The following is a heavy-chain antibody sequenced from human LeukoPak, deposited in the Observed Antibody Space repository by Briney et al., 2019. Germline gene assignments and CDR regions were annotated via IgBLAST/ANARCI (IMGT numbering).Heavy chain of an antibody. J-gene: IGHJ6*02. V-gene: IGHV3-48*01. CDR1: GFTFSSYW. CDR3: ARGPRAPYYGMDV. CDR2: ISSSSSTI. Sequence: PGGSLRLSCAASGFTFSSYWMSWVRQAPGKGLEWVSYISSSSSTIYYADSVKGRFTISRDNAKNSLYLQMNSLRAEDTALYYCARGPRAPYYGMDVWGQGTTVTVSS.